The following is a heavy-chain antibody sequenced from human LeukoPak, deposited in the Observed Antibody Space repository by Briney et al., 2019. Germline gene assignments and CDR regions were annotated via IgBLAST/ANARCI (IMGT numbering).Heavy chain of an antibody. J-gene: IGHJ4*02. D-gene: IGHD3-3*01. CDR3: AKDHYWSIDY. CDR1: GFTFSSYA. V-gene: IGHV3-30-3*01. Sequence: GGSLRLSCAASGFTFSSYAMHWARQAPGKGLEWVAVISYDGSNKYYADSVKGRFTISRDNSKNTLYLQMNSLRAEDTAVYYCAKDHYWSIDYWGRGTLVTVSS. CDR2: ISYDGSNK.